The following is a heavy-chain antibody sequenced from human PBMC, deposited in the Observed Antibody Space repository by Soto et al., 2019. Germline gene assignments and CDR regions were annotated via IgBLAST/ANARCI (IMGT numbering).Heavy chain of an antibody. Sequence: QVQLQESGPGLVKPSGTLSLTCTVSGASISSTSSGDWWSWVRQPPGKGLEWIGEIHHSGNTNYNTSLKRRVTLSVDKSKNQFSLRLSSVTAADTAVYYCAKMVGATRVDYWGQGTLVTVSS. CDR1: GASISSTSSGDW. CDR2: IHHSGNT. D-gene: IGHD1-26*01. V-gene: IGHV4-4*02. J-gene: IGHJ4*02. CDR3: AKMVGATRVDY.